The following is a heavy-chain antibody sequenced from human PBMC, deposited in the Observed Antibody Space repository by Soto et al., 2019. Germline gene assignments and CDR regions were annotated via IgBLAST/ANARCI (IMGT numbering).Heavy chain of an antibody. J-gene: IGHJ5*02. D-gene: IGHD3-10*01. V-gene: IGHV4-59*01. CDR1: GGSISTYY. Sequence: QVQLRESGPGLVKPSETLSLTCTVSGGSISTYYWSWIRQPPGKGLEWIGYIHYSGSTYYNPSLKTRVTMSVDTSRNQLLLQLNSVNAADTAVYYCARESAGSGKNNWFDPWGQGTLVTVSS. CDR3: ARESAGSGKNNWFDP. CDR2: IHYSGST.